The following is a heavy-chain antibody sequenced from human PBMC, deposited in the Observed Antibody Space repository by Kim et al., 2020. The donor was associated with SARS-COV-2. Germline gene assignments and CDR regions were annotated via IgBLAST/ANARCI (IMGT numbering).Heavy chain of an antibody. J-gene: IGHJ3*02. Sequence: SETLSLTCTVSGGSISSSSYYWGWIRQPPGKGLEWIGSIYYSGSTYYNPSLKRRLTISVDTSKNQFSLKLSSVTAADTAVYYCARGYSYDSSGYYFVHDAFDIWGQGTMVTVSS. CDR3: ARGYSYDSSGYYFVHDAFDI. CDR2: IYYSGST. D-gene: IGHD3-22*01. CDR1: GGSISSSSYY. V-gene: IGHV4-39*07.